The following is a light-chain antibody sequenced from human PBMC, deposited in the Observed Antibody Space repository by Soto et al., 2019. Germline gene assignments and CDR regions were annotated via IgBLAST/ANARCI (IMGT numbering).Light chain of an antibody. CDR2: KAS. J-gene: IGKJ1*01. CDR3: QQYNSFSRT. CDR1: QSISSW. V-gene: IGKV1-5*03. Sequence: DIQMTQSPSTLSASVGDRVTITCLASQSISSWLAWYQQKPGKAPKLLIYKASSLKGGVPSRFSGSGSGTEFTLTISSLQPDDFATYYCQQYNSFSRTFGQGTKVEIK.